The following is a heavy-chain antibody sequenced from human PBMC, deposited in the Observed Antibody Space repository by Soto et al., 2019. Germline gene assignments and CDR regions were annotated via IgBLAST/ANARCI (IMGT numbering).Heavy chain of an antibody. CDR2: IYYSGST. J-gene: IGHJ6*02. D-gene: IGHD2-8*01. CDR1: AASITSSTYY. CDR3: ARLPMASRRGYYGMDV. V-gene: IGHV4-39*01. Sequence: PSQTLSLTCTAPAASITSSTYYWAWIRQPPGKGLEWIGSIYYSGSTYYNPSLKSRVTISVDTSKNQFSLKLSSVTAADTAMYYCARLPMASRRGYYGMDVWGQGTTVT.